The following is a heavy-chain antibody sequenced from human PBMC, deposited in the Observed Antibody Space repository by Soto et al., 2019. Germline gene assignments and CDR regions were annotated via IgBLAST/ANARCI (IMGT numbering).Heavy chain of an antibody. Sequence: EVQLLESGGGLVQPGGSLRLSCAASGFTFSSYAMSWVRQAPGKGLEWVSAISGSGGSTYYADSVKGRFTISRDNSKNTLYLQMTSLRAEDTAVYYCAVTLWFGEYSFDYWGQGTLVTVSS. CDR3: AVTLWFGEYSFDY. V-gene: IGHV3-23*01. CDR2: ISGSGGST. CDR1: GFTFSSYA. J-gene: IGHJ4*02. D-gene: IGHD3-10*01.